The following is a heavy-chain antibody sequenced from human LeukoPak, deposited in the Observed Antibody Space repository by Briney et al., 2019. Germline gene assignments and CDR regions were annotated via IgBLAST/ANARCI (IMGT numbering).Heavy chain of an antibody. V-gene: IGHV4-34*01. CDR3: ARGPYYDFWGGYPPSRYYMDV. J-gene: IGHJ6*03. CDR1: GGSFSRYY. CDR2: INHSGST. D-gene: IGHD3-3*01. Sequence: KPSETLSLTCAVYGGSFSRYYLSWLRQPPGKGLEWIGEINHSGSTNYNPSLKSRVTISVDTSKNQFSLKLSSVTAADTAVHYCARGPYYDFWGGYPPSRYYMDVWGKGTTVTVSS.